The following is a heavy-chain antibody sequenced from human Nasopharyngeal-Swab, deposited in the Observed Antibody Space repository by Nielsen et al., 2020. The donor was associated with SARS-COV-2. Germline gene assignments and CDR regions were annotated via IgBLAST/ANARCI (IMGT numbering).Heavy chain of an antibody. V-gene: IGHV4-59*01. CDR3: AREEYYYDSSGNYYRAFDN. D-gene: IGHD3-22*01. J-gene: IGHJ4*02. Sequence: SETLSLTCTVSGGSISSYYWSWIRQPPGKGLEWIGYIYYSGSTNYNPSLKSRVTISVDTSKNQFSLELGSVTAADTAVYYCAREEYYYDSSGNYYRAFDNWGQGTLVSVSS. CDR2: IYYSGST. CDR1: GGSISSYY.